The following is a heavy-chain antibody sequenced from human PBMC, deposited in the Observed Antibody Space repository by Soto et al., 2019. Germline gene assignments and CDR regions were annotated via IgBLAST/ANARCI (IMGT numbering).Heavy chain of an antibody. CDR1: GGTFSSYA. D-gene: IGHD2-21*02. V-gene: IGHV1-69*13. J-gene: IGHJ4*02. CDR2: IIPIFGTA. CDR3: ASDLWEGEYNCGGDYHGNPLDY. Sequence: SVKVSCKASGGTFSSYASSWVRQAPGQGLEWMGGIIPIFGTANYAQKFQGRVTITADDSTSTAYMELSSLGSEDTAVYYCASDLWEGEYNCGGDYHGNPLDYRGQGTFVTVSS.